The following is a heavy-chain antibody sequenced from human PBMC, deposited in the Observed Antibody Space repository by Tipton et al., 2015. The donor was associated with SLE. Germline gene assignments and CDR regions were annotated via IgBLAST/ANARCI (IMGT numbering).Heavy chain of an antibody. D-gene: IGHD6-19*01. J-gene: IGHJ4*02. CDR3: ARGPFQRWPPGAY. CDR1: GGSFSGYH. Sequence: TLSLTCAVYGGSFSGYHWTWIRQPPGQGLEWIGGIADTGSPNYNTSLKSRVTISLDTSKSQFSLILNSLTAADTAVYYCARGPFQRWPPGAYWGQGTLVTVSS. V-gene: IGHV4-34*01. CDR2: IADTGSP.